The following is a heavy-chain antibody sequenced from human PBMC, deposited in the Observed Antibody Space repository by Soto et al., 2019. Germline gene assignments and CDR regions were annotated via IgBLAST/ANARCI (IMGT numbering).Heavy chain of an antibody. Sequence: EVQLLESGGGLVQSGGSLRVSCTASGFVFTNYAVTWVRQAPGQGLEWVSAITASGDTTYYADSVKGRFTISRDNSRDYLFLDMSSLRADDTALYYCVRGIYPSSAGGPFDLWGQGTLVTVS. CDR1: GFVFTNYA. D-gene: IGHD3-10*01. CDR3: VRGIYPSSAGGPFDL. V-gene: IGHV3-23*01. J-gene: IGHJ4*02. CDR2: ITASGDTT.